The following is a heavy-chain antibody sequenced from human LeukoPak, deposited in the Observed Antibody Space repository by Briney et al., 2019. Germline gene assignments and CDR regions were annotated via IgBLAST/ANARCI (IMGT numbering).Heavy chain of an antibody. CDR1: GGPIGSYY. CDR2: IYYTGSL. Sequence: SETLSLTCTVSGGPIGSYYWSWIRQPPGKGLEWIGYIYYTGSLNYNPSLMSRVTISVDTSKDQFSLKLSSVTAADTAVYYCASRLEWPPGGAFDTWGQGTMVTVSS. V-gene: IGHV4-59*01. CDR3: ASRLEWPPGGAFDT. D-gene: IGHD3-3*01. J-gene: IGHJ3*02.